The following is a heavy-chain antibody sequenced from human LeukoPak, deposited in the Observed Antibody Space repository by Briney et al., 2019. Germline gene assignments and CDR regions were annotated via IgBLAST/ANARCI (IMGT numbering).Heavy chain of an antibody. Sequence: GGSLRLSCVVSEFTFSNNWMYWVRQAPGKGLVWVSRISSDGSSTDFADSVKGRFTISRDSAKNTLYLQMNSLRAEDTAVYYCVRAWDYWGQGALVTVSS. CDR2: ISSDGSST. CDR3: VRAWDY. CDR1: EFTFSNNW. J-gene: IGHJ4*02. V-gene: IGHV3-74*01.